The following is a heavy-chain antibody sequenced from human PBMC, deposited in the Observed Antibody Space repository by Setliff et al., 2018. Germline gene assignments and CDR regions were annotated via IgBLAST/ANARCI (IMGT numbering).Heavy chain of an antibody. D-gene: IGHD6-6*01. CDR2: INHSGST. CDR1: GGSFSGYS. CDR3: ARGSRIAGRAIDF. J-gene: IGHJ4*02. Sequence: PSETLSLTCAVYGGSFSGYSWTWIRQPPGKGLEWIGDINHSGSTNYSPSLKSRVTISVDTSKNQFSLKLSSATAADTAVYYCARGSRIAGRAIDFWGQGTLVTVSS. V-gene: IGHV4-34*01.